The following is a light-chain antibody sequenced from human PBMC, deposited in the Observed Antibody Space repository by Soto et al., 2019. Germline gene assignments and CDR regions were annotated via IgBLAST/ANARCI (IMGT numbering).Light chain of an antibody. Sequence: QSVLTQPASVSGSPGQSITISCTGTSSDVGYYNSVSWYQRHPGKVPKLIIYDVNSRPSGVSNRFSGFKSGNTASLTISGLQAEDEADYYCSSYPSSERPVLFGGGTKLTVL. J-gene: IGLJ2*01. V-gene: IGLV2-14*03. CDR2: DVN. CDR3: SSYPSSERPVL. CDR1: SSDVGYYNS.